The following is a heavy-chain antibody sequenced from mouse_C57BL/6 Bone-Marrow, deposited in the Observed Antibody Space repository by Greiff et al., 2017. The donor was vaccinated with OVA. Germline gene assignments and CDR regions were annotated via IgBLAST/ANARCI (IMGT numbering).Heavy chain of an antibody. CDR2: IWSGGST. CDR1: GFSLTSYG. J-gene: IGHJ3*01. V-gene: IGHV2-2*01. D-gene: IGHD2-10*01. CDR3: ARNSYSLTY. Sequence: VQLQQSGPGLVQPSQSLSITCTVSGFSLTSYGVHWVRQSPGKGLEWLGVIWSGGSTDYNAAFISRLSISKDNSKCQVFFKMNSLQADDTAIYYCARNSYSLTYWGQGTLVTVSA.